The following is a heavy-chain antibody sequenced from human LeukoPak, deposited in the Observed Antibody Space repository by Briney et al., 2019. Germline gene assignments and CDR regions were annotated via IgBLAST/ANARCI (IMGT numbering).Heavy chain of an antibody. Sequence: GGSLRLSCAASGFTFSSYGMDWVRQAPGKGLEWVAFIRSDGSYKYYADSVKGRFTISRDNSKNTLYLQMNSLRAEDTAVYYCAKARFNGDYVYWGQGTLVTVSS. CDR3: AKARFNGDYVY. V-gene: IGHV3-30*02. J-gene: IGHJ4*02. CDR1: GFTFSSYG. CDR2: IRSDGSYK. D-gene: IGHD4-17*01.